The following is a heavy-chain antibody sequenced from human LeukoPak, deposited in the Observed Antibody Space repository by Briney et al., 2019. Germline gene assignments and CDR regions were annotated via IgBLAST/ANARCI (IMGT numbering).Heavy chain of an antibody. CDR1: GFTFIYAW. Sequence: GGSLRLSCAASGFTFIYAWMSWVRQATGKGLEWVGRIKSKVDGGTVDYAAPVKGRFTISRDDSENILYLQVDNLKTEDTGVYYCTCFTWGTSDYWGQGTLVTVSS. D-gene: IGHD3-16*01. CDR3: TCFTWGTSDY. V-gene: IGHV3-15*01. CDR2: IKSKVDGGTV. J-gene: IGHJ4*02.